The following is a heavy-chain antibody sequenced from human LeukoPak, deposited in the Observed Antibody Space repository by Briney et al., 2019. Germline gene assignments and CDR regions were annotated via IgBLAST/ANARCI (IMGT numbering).Heavy chain of an antibody. CDR2: IYYSGST. V-gene: IGHV4-59*01. Sequence: PSETLSLTCTVSGGSISGYYWSWIRQPPGKGLEWIGYIYYSGSTNYNPSLKSRVTISVDTSKNQFSLKLSSVTAADTAVYYCARDRSIFGVVTNWFDPWGQGTLVTVSS. J-gene: IGHJ5*02. CDR1: GGSISGYY. D-gene: IGHD3-3*01. CDR3: ARDRSIFGVVTNWFDP.